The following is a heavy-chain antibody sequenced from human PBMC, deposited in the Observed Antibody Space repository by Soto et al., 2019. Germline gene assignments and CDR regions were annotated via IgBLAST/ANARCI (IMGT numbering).Heavy chain of an antibody. D-gene: IGHD5-12*01. Sequence: GGSLRLSCAASGFTFSSYGMHWVRQAPGKGLEWVAVIWYDGSNKYYADSVKGRFTISRDNSKNTLYLQMNSLRAEDTAVYYCARDVVVATIPDYYYYGMDVWGQGTTVTVSS. J-gene: IGHJ6*02. CDR2: IWYDGSNK. CDR3: ARDVVVATIPDYYYYGMDV. V-gene: IGHV3-33*01. CDR1: GFTFSSYG.